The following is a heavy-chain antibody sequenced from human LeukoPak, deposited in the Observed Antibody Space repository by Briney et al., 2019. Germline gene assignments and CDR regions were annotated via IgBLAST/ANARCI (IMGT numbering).Heavy chain of an antibody. CDR3: ARENNSGWYRKAAFDY. V-gene: IGHV1-2*02. D-gene: IGHD6-19*01. J-gene: IGHJ4*02. CDR2: INPNGGGT. Sequence: ASVKVSCKASGYTFTGYYIHWVRQAPGQGLEWMGWINPNGGGTNYAQNFQGRVTMTRDTSISTAYMELSRLRSDDTTIYYCARENNSGWYRKAAFDYWGQGTLVTVTS. CDR1: GYTFTGYY.